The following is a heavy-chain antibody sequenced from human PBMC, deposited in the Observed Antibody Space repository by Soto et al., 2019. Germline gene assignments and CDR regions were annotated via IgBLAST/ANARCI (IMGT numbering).Heavy chain of an antibody. J-gene: IGHJ4*02. CDR2: TYYKSKWDN. CDR1: VDSVSSNSAV. D-gene: IGHD1-1*01. V-gene: IGHV6-1*01. Sequence: SQTLSLTCAMSVDSVSSNSAVWNWISQSPSRGLEWLGRTYYKSKWDNDYAVSVRGRININPDTSKNQFSLQLYSVTPEDTAVYFCARGVLNDGSTYYFHYWGQTTLVTVSS. CDR3: ARGVLNDGSTYYFHY.